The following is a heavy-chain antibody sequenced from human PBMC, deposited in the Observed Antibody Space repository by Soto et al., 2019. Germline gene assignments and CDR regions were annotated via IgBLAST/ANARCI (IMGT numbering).Heavy chain of an antibody. CDR2: IYWDDDK. Sequence: QITLKESGPTLVKPTQTLTLTCTFSGFSLSTSGVGVGWIRQPPGKALEWLALIYWDDDKRYSPSPKSRLTITKDTSKNQVVLTMTNMDPVDTATYYCVGYYDILTGYDLDYWGQGTLVTVSS. CDR1: GFSLSTSGVG. J-gene: IGHJ4*02. CDR3: VGYYDILTGYDLDY. V-gene: IGHV2-5*02. D-gene: IGHD3-9*01.